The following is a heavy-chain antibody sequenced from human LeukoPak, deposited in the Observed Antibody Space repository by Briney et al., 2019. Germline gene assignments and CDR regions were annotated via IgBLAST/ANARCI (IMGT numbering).Heavy chain of an antibody. CDR3: APGAENWFDP. CDR1: GGTFSSYA. D-gene: IGHD3-10*01. CDR2: IIPIFGTA. Sequence: SVKVSCKASGGTFSSYAISWVRQAPGQGLECMGGIIPIFGTANYAQKFQGRVTITTDESTSTAYMELSSLRSEDTAVYYCAPGAENWFDPWGQGTLVTVSS. V-gene: IGHV1-69*05. J-gene: IGHJ5*02.